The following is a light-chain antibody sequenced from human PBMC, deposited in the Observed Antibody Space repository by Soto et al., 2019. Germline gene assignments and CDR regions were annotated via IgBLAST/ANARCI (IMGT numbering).Light chain of an antibody. Sequence: EIVFTQSPGTLSLSPGERATPSCRASQSVSSSYLAWYQQRPGQAPRLLIYGASSRATGIPDRFSGSGSGTDFTLTISRLEPEDFAVYYCQQYHNSPPTFGQGTKVDIK. CDR1: QSVSSSY. CDR3: QQYHNSPPT. V-gene: IGKV3-20*01. J-gene: IGKJ1*01. CDR2: GAS.